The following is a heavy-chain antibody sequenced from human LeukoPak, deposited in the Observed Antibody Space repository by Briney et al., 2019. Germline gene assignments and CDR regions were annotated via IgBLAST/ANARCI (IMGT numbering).Heavy chain of an antibody. J-gene: IGHJ4*02. D-gene: IGHD5-24*01. CDR2: IKQDGSEK. Sequence: GGSLRLSCAASGFTFSSYGMHWVRQAPGKGLEWVANIKQDGSEKYYVDSVKGRFTISRDNAKNSLYLQINSLRSEDTAVYYCAADHPNYDYWGQGTLVTVSS. V-gene: IGHV3-7*03. CDR3: AADHPNYDY. CDR1: GFTFSSYG.